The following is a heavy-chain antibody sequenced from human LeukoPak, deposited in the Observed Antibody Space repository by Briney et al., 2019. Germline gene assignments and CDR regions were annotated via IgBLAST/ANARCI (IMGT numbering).Heavy chain of an antibody. CDR2: ISGSGGST. CDR1: GFTFSSYS. J-gene: IGHJ4*02. V-gene: IGHV3-23*01. D-gene: IGHD6-6*01. Sequence: GGSLRLSCAASGFTFSSYSMNWVRQAPGKGLEWVSAISGSGGSTYYADSVKGRFTISRDNSKNTLYLQMNSLRAEDTAVYYCANRVSGQLDYWGQGTLVTVSS. CDR3: ANRVSGQLDY.